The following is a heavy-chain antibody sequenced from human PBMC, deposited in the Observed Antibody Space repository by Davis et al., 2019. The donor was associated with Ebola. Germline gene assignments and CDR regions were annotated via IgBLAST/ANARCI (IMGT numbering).Heavy chain of an antibody. CDR2: ISWNSGSI. CDR3: AKEGSVVVENYFDY. Sequence: SLKISCAASGFTFDDYAMHWVRQAPGKGLEWVSGISWNSGSIGYADSVKGRFTISRDNAKNSLYLQMNSLRAEDTALYYCAKEGSVVVENYFDYWGQGTLVTVSS. CDR1: GFTFDDYA. V-gene: IGHV3-9*01. D-gene: IGHD2-15*01. J-gene: IGHJ4*02.